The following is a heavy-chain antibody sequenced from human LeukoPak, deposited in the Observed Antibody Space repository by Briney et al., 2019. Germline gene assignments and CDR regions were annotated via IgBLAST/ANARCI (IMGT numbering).Heavy chain of an antibody. CDR2: ISYDGSNK. D-gene: IGHD5-24*01. J-gene: IGHJ3*02. CDR3: ARVRDGYAEEAFDI. Sequence: PGGSLRLSCAASGFTFGSYWMSWVRQAPGKGLEWVAVISYDGSNKYYADSVKGRFTISRDNSTNTLYLRLDSLRAEDTAVYYCARVRDGYAEEAFDIWGQGTMVTVSS. CDR1: GFTFGSYW. V-gene: IGHV3-30*03.